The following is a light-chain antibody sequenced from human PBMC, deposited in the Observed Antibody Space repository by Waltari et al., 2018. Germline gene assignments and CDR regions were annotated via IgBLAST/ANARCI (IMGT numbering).Light chain of an antibody. V-gene: IGKV1-33*01. J-gene: IGKJ2*02. CDR1: QHIYNY. CDR3: QQYEGLPRT. Sequence: IQMTQSPSSLSASLGDRVTITCQASQHIYNYLNWYQQKPGKAPKLLIYAASNLQTGVPSRFSGGGSGTDFTFVISNLQPEDIATYYCQQYEGLPRTFGQGTKLEMK. CDR2: AAS.